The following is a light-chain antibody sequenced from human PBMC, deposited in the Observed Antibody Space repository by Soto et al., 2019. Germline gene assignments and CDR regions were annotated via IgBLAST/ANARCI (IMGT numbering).Light chain of an antibody. J-gene: IGKJ4*01. V-gene: IGKV1-5*03. CDR1: QSISSW. CDR3: QQYNSYLT. Sequence: DIKMTQSPSPLSASVGDRVTITCRASQSISSWLDWYQQKPGKAPKLLIYKASSLESGDPSRFSGSGSGTEFTLTISSLQPDDFATYYCQQYNSYLTFGGGTKVEIK. CDR2: KAS.